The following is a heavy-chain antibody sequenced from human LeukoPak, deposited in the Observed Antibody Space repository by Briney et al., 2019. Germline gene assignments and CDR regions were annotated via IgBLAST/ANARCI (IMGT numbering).Heavy chain of an antibody. CDR2: IYHSGST. J-gene: IGHJ4*02. Sequence: SETLSLTCTVSGYSISSGYYWGWIRQPPGKGLEWIGSIYHSGSTYYNPSLKSRVTISVDTSKNQFSLNLSSVTAADTAVYYCARVGYECSGRVDYWGQGTLVTVSS. CDR1: GYSISSGYY. CDR3: ARVGYECSGRVDY. D-gene: IGHD3-10*02. V-gene: IGHV4-38-2*02.